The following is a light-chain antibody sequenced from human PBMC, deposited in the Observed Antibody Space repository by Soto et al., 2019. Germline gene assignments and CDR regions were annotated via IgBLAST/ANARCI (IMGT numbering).Light chain of an antibody. CDR2: DAY. V-gene: IGKV3-11*01. Sequence: EIVLTQSPATLYFSPGERANLSCSASQSVSSYLAWYQQKPGQAHRLIIYDAYNRATGIPDRFSGSGSGTDFTLTISRLEPEDFAVYYCQKRSNWPQITLGHWQRLELK. CDR3: QKRSNWPQIT. CDR1: QSVSSY. J-gene: IGKJ5*01.